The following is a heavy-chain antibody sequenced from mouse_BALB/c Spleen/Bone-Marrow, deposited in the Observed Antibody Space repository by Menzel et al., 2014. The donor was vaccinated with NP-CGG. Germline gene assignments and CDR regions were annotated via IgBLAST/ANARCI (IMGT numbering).Heavy chain of an antibody. CDR2: ISSGGSYT. CDR3: ARPYDFGAWFAY. V-gene: IGHV5-6*01. CDR1: GFTFSSYG. J-gene: IGHJ3*01. Sequence: EAQLVESGGDLVKPGGSLKLSCAASGFTFSSYGMSWVRQTPDKRLEWVATISSGGSYTYYPDSVKGRFTISRDNAKNTLYLQMSSLKSEDTAMYYCARPYDFGAWFAYWGQGTLVTVSA. D-gene: IGHD2-4*01.